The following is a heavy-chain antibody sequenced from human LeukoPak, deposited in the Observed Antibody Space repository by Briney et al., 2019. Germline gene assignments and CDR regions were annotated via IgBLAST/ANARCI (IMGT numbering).Heavy chain of an antibody. CDR2: INHSGST. V-gene: IGHV4-34*01. CDR1: GGSFSGYY. Sequence: SETLSLTCAVYGGSFSGYYWSWIRQPPGKGLEWIGEINHSGSTNYNPSLKSRVTISVDTSKNQFSLNLSSVTAADTAVYYCARRWVYDKRAFDAWGQGTMVTVSS. CDR3: ARRWVYDKRAFDA. J-gene: IGHJ3*01. D-gene: IGHD3-16*01.